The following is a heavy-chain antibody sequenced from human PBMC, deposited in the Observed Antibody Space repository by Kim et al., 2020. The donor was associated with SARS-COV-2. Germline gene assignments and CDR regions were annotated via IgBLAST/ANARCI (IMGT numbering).Heavy chain of an antibody. CDR3: VRDYGSGTYLEAFDY. Sequence: GGSLRLSCDASGFTFEDYGMSWVRQAPGKGLEWVSGINWNGYSSGYADSLKGRFTISRDNVKNSLYLQMNSLSAEDTALYYCVRDYGSGTYLEAFDYWGQGTLVTVSS. J-gene: IGHJ4*02. V-gene: IGHV3-20*04. D-gene: IGHD3-10*01. CDR1: GFTFEDYG. CDR2: INWNGYSS.